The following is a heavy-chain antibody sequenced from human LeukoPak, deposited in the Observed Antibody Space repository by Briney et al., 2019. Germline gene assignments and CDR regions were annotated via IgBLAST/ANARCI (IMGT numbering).Heavy chain of an antibody. Sequence: PGGSLRLSCAASGFPFRNYAMTWVRQAPGKGLERVSSIGGADSNTYYAVSVKGRFTISRDNSHNTLYLQMNSLRAEDMAIYYCAKVHGVALWGQGTLVTVSS. D-gene: IGHD3-16*01. CDR3: AKVHGVAL. V-gene: IGHV3-23*01. CDR2: IGGADSNT. J-gene: IGHJ5*02. CDR1: GFPFRNYA.